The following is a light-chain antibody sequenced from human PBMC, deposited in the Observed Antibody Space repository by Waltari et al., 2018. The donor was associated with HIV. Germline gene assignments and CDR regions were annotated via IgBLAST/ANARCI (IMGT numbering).Light chain of an antibody. CDR1: QDISSF. CDR3: QQYHSYPWT. CDR2: DAS. J-gene: IGKJ1*01. V-gene: IGKV1-8*01. Sequence: AIRTTQSPSSFSASTGDRVSLTCRARQDISSFLAWYQQRPGKATKLLIYDASTLQSGVPSRFSGSGSGTDFTLTISCLQSEDFGTYYCQQYHSYPWTFGQGTKVEIK.